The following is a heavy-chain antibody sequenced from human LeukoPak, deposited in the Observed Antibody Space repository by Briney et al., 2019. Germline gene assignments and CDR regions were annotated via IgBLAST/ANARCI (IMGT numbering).Heavy chain of an antibody. CDR1: GGSISSSSYY. J-gene: IGHJ4*02. CDR2: IYYSGST. Sequence: SETLSLTCTVSGGSISSSSYYWGWIRQPPGKGLEWIGSIYYSGSTYYNPSLKSRVTISVDTSKNQFSLKLSSVTAADTAVYYCAAKRLRGVIGYWGQGTLVTVSS. V-gene: IGHV4-39*07. D-gene: IGHD3-10*01. CDR3: AAKRLRGVIGY.